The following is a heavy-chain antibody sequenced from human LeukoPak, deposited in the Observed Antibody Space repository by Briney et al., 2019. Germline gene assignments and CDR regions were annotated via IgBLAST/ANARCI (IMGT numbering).Heavy chain of an antibody. Sequence: ASVKVSCKASGYTFTSYYMHWVRQAPGQGLEWMGMINPSGGSTSYAQKFQGRVTMTRDTSTSTVYMELSSLRSEDTAVYYCAGTNYYDSSGQQKGAFDYWGQGTLVTVSS. CDR3: AGTNYYDSSGQQKGAFDY. D-gene: IGHD3-22*01. J-gene: IGHJ4*02. V-gene: IGHV1-46*01. CDR1: GYTFTSYY. CDR2: INPSGGST.